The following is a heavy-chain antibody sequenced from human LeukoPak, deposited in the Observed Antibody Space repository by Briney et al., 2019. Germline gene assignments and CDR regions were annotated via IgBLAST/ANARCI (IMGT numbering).Heavy chain of an antibody. D-gene: IGHD2/OR15-2a*01. CDR2: ISREGGNT. Sequence: GGSLRPACATAALTLDDNAMHWVRQTPRKGREWVSLISREGGNTNYADSVKGRFTISRDNSKNFLFLQMDSLRPEDTALYYCTKDLYYDASTSFSTFDAWGQGTLVTASS. V-gene: IGHV3-43*02. J-gene: IGHJ4*02. CDR1: ALTLDDNA. CDR3: TKDLYYDASTSFSTFDA.